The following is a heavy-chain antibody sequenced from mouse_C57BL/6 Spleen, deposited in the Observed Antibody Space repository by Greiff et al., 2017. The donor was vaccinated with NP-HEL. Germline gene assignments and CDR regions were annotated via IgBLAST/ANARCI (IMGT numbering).Heavy chain of an antibody. CDR2: IDPETGGT. J-gene: IGHJ3*01. CDR3: TKDYGGAY. CDR1: GYTFTDYE. V-gene: IGHV1-15*01. Sequence: VQLQQSGAELVRPGASVTLSCKASGYTFTDYEMHWVKQTPVHGLAWIGAIDPETGGTAYNQKFTGKAILTADKSSSTAYMELRSLTSEDSAVYYCTKDYGGAYWGQGTLVTVSA. D-gene: IGHD1-1*01.